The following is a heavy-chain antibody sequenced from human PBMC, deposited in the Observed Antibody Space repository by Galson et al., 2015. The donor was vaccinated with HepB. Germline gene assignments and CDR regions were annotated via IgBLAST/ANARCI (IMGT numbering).Heavy chain of an antibody. CDR1: GFTFNNYA. CDR3: AKDPDCYLGSLGTTFGS. CDR2: LSGCGTMT. Sequence: SLRLSCAASGFTFNNYAMSWVRQAPGKGLEWVSTLSGCGTMTFYADSVKGRFTMSRDNSMTTLYLQMNSLRVEDTAVYYCAKDPDCYLGSLGTTFGSWGQGTLVTVSA. J-gene: IGHJ4*02. D-gene: IGHD1-1*01. V-gene: IGHV3-23*01.